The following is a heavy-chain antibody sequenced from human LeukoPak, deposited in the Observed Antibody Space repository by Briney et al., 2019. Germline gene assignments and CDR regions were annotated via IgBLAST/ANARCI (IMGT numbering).Heavy chain of an antibody. CDR2: ISSSSSYI. D-gene: IGHD2-2*01. CDR1: GFTFSSYS. CDR3: ARDCSSTSCYGGGN. J-gene: IGHJ4*02. V-gene: IGHV3-21*01. Sequence: GGSLRLSCAASGFTFSSYSVNWVRQAPGKGLEWVSSISSSSSYIYYADSVKGRFTISRDNAKNSLYLQMNSLRAEDTAVYYCARDCSSTSCYGGGNWGQGTLVTVSS.